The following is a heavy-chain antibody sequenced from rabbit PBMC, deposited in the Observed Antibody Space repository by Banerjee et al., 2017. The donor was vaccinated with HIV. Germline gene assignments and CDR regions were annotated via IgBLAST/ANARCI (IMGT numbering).Heavy chain of an antibody. V-gene: IGHV1S40*01. CDR3: ARDPNSYDDYGDYFLGRLDL. CDR2: IYAGSSGST. D-gene: IGHD2-1*01. Sequence: QSLEESGGDLVKPGASLTLTCTASGFSFSSSYYMCWVRQAPGKGLEWIACIYAGSSGSTYYASWAKGRFTISKTSSTTVTLQMTSLTAADTATYFCARDPNSYDDYGDYFLGRLDLWGPGTLVTVS. J-gene: IGHJ3*01. CDR1: GFSFSSSYY.